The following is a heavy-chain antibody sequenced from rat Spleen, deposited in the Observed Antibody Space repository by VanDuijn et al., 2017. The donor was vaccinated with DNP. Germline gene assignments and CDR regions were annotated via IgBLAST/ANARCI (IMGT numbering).Heavy chain of an antibody. CDR1: GFSLTSYT. CDR3: ARSGPAYYYAMDA. CDR2: ISSGGST. V-gene: IGHV2-6*01. Sequence: QVQLEESGPGLMQPSETLSLTCTVSGFSLTSYTVSWVRQPPGKGLEWIAAISSGGSTYYNSALKSRLSISRDTSKSQVFLKMNSLQTEATAMYFCARSGPAYYYAMDAWGQGTSVTVSS. J-gene: IGHJ4*01. D-gene: IGHD1-4*01.